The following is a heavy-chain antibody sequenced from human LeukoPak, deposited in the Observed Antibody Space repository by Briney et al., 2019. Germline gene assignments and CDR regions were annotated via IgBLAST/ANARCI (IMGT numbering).Heavy chain of an antibody. J-gene: IGHJ6*02. V-gene: IGHV3-7*01. CDR2: MNEDGSEK. Sequence: GSLRLSCAASGFTFSDSWMSWARQAPGKGLEWVANMNEDGSEKDYVDSVEGRFTISRDNARNSLYLQMSSLRAEDTAVYYCATYTHWVAGNVWGQGTTVTVSS. CDR1: GFTFSDSW. D-gene: IGHD3-16*01. CDR3: ATYTHWVAGNV.